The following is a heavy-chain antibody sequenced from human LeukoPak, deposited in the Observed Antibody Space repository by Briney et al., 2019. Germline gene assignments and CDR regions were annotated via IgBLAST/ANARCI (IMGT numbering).Heavy chain of an antibody. Sequence: SVKVSCKASGYTFTSYDINWVRQAPGQGLEWMGGIIPIFGAANYAQKFQGRVTITADESTSTAYMELSSLRSEDTAVYYCALLKRGYSYVVYWGQGTLVTVSS. V-gene: IGHV1-69*13. J-gene: IGHJ4*02. CDR3: ALLKRGYSYVVY. CDR2: IIPIFGAA. CDR1: GYTFTSYD. D-gene: IGHD5-18*01.